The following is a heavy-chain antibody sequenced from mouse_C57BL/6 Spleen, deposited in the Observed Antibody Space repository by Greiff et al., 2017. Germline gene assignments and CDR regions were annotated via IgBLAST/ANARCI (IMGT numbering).Heavy chain of an antibody. J-gene: IGHJ2*01. Sequence: QVQLQQSGAELVRPGASVKLSCKASGYTFTDYYINWVKQRPGQGLEWIARIYPGSGNTYYNEKFKGKATLTAEKSSSTAYMQLSSLTSEDSAVYFWARGGRKTSYEDYFDYWGQGTTLTVSS. CDR3: ARGGRKTSYEDYFDY. D-gene: IGHD1-1*01. CDR1: GYTFTDYY. CDR2: IYPGSGNT. V-gene: IGHV1-76*01.